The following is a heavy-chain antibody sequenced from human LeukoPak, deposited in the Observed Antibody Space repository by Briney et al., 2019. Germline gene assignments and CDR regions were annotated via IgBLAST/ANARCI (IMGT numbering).Heavy chain of an antibody. V-gene: IGHV3-21*01. CDR2: ISSSSRHI. D-gene: IGHD5-18*01. Sequence: GGSLRLSGAASGFNFISYSMNWVRQAAGQGLDWVSCISSSSRHIYHVVSVKGRFPISRDNAKNLLYLQLNSLRAEDTAVYYCARAEYSYGWRSGNWFDPWGQGILVTVSS. CDR3: ARAEYSYGWRSGNWFDP. J-gene: IGHJ5*02. CDR1: GFNFISYS.